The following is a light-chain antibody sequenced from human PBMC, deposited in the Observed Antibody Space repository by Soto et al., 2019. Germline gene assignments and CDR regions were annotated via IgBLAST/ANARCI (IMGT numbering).Light chain of an antibody. J-gene: IGLJ1*01. CDR2: EVS. CDR1: SSDVGAYNY. CDR3: NSYTGSSTRFV. Sequence: QSVLTQPASVSGSPGQSVTISCTGTSSDVGAYNYVSWYQQHPGKAPKLMIYEVSNRPSGVSNRFSGSKSGNTASLPISGLQAEDEADYYCNSYTGSSTRFVFGTGTKLTVL. V-gene: IGLV2-14*01.